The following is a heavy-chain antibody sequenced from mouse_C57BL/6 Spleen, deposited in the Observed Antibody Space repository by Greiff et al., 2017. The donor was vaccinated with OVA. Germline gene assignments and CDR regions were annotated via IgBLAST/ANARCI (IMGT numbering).Heavy chain of an antibody. CDR3: AREGAEGIYYYGSSLLAMDY. J-gene: IGHJ4*01. V-gene: IGHV3-6*01. CDR2: ISYDGSN. CDR1: GYSITSGYY. D-gene: IGHD1-1*01. Sequence: EVKLLESGPGLVKPSQSLSLTCSVTGYSITSGYYWNWIRQFPGNKLEWMGYISYDGSNNYNPSLKNRISITRDTSKNQFFLKLNSVTTEDTATYYCAREGAEGIYYYGSSLLAMDYWGQGTSVTVSS.